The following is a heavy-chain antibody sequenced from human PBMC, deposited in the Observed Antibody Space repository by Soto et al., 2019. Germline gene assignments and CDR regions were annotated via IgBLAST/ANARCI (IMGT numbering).Heavy chain of an antibody. V-gene: IGHV3-7*01. CDR1: GFTFCRYW. CDR3: ARDNYRYYYGMDV. D-gene: IGHD4-4*01. Sequence: GGSLRLSCEASGFTFCRYWMCWVHQDPGKGLEWVANIKQDGSEKYYVDSVKGRFTISRDNAKNSLYLQMNSLRAEDTAVYYCARDNYRYYYGMDVWGQGTTVTVSS. J-gene: IGHJ6*02. CDR2: IKQDGSEK.